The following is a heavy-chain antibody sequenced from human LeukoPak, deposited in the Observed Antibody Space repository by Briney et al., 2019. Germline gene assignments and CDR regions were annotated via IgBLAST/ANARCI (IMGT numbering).Heavy chain of an antibody. CDR3: ARHSGSGSLSRPFDP. CDR1: GASVTSGGFY. V-gene: IGHV4-39*01. J-gene: IGHJ5*02. Sequence: SETLSLTCSVPGASVTSGGFYWGWLRQSPGKGLEWIATIYYTGSTYYDPSLKSRVTISIDTSKNQFSLNVRSVSAADTAVYYCARHSGSGSLSRPFDPWGQGTLVTVTS. CDR2: IYYTGST. D-gene: IGHD3-10*01.